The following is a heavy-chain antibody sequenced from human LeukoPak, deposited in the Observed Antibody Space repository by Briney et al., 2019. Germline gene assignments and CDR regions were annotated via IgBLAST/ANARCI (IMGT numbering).Heavy chain of an antibody. D-gene: IGHD2-2*01. V-gene: IGHV4-39*01. CDR2: IHHLGTA. Sequence: PSETLSLNCSLSGAFITTVNSYWAWIRQSPGKGLEWMGSIHHLGTAFYNPSLKSRVTISVDTSRKQFSLKLTSVAAADTAVYYCARHLGECSGSRCYDFDPRVQGTLVTVSS. CDR1: GAFITTVNSY. J-gene: IGHJ5*02. CDR3: ARHLGECSGSRCYDFDP.